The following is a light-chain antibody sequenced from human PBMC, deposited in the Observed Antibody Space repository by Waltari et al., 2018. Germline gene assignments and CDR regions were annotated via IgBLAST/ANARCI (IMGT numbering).Light chain of an antibody. CDR3: QQYFSVPET. CDR2: WAS. Sequence: DIVMTQSPDSLTVSLGERATINCKSSQNLLFRSTNKNYLAWYQQKPGQPPKLLFYWASTRESGVPDRFSGSGSGTDFTLTISSLQAEDVAVYYWQQYFSVPETFGQGTKLEIK. V-gene: IGKV4-1*01. J-gene: IGKJ2*01. CDR1: QNLLFRSTNKNY.